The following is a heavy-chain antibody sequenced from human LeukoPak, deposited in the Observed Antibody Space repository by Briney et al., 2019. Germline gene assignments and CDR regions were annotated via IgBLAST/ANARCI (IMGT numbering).Heavy chain of an antibody. Sequence: QSGGSLRLSCAASGFTFSRYAMGWVRQAPGRGLEWVSAMSGSSGMTYYTDSVKGRFTISRDNSRNTLYLQMNSLTAEDTALYYCTKLDPRDKGNNLDAFDVWGQGTMVTVS. CDR1: GFTFSRYA. J-gene: IGHJ3*01. CDR3: TKLDPRDKGNNLDAFDV. V-gene: IGHV3-23*01. CDR2: MSGSSGMT.